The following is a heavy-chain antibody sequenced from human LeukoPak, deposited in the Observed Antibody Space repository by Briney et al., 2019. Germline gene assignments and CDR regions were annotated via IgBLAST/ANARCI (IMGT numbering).Heavy chain of an antibody. Sequence: ASVKVSCKASGYTFTNYGITWVRQAPGQGLEWMGWINPNSGGTNYAQKFQGRVTMTRDTSISTAYMELSRLRSDDTAVYYCARAGIAAAGFYFDYWGQGTLVTVSS. V-gene: IGHV1-2*02. J-gene: IGHJ4*02. D-gene: IGHD6-13*01. CDR1: GYTFTNYG. CDR2: INPNSGGT. CDR3: ARAGIAAAGFYFDY.